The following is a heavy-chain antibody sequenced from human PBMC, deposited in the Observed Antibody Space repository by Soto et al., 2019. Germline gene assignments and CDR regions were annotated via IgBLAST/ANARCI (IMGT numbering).Heavy chain of an antibody. D-gene: IGHD2-15*01. J-gene: IGHJ5*02. CDR3: AKDQGYCSGGSCYSGWFYP. Sequence: GGSLRLSCAASGFTFSSYAMSWVRQAPGKGLEWVSAISGSGGSTYYADSVKGRFTISRDNSKNTLYLQMNSLRAEDTAVYYCAKDQGYCSGGSCYSGWFYPWGQGTLVTVSS. CDR2: ISGSGGST. V-gene: IGHV3-23*01. CDR1: GFTFSSYA.